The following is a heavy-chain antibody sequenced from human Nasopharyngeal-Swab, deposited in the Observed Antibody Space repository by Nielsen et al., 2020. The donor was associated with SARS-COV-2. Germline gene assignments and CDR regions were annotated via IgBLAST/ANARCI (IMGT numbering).Heavy chain of an antibody. Sequence: GGSLRLSCAASGFTFSSYWMHWVRQAPGKELVWVSRINSDGNSTSYADSVKGRFTISRDNAKNTLYLQMNSLRAEDTAVYYCARDTQWELRFDYWGQGTLVTVSS. CDR3: ARDTQWELRFDY. CDR2: INSDGNST. J-gene: IGHJ4*02. V-gene: IGHV3-74*01. CDR1: GFTFSSYW. D-gene: IGHD1-26*01.